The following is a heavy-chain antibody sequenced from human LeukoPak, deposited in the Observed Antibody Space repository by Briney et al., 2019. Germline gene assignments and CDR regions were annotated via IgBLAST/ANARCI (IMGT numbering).Heavy chain of an antibody. CDR3: ARGMEETEAPLFDF. V-gene: IGHV3-30-3*01. D-gene: IGHD1-1*01. J-gene: IGHJ4*02. CDR1: GFIFSRFT. Sequence: GGSLRLSCAASGFIFSRFTIHWVRQAPGKGLEWVALISYDGSNANYADSVEGRFTISRDNSKSKLYLQINSLRAEDTALYYCARGMEETEAPLFDFWGQGTLVTVSS. CDR2: ISYDGSNA.